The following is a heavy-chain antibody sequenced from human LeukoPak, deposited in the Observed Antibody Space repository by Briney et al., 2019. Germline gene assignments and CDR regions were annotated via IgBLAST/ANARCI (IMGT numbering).Heavy chain of an antibody. CDR1: GYTFTTYH. CDR2: IDTSDGNT. D-gene: IGHD2-15*01. V-gene: IGHV1-46*01. CDR3: ATERSGGTWFDP. Sequence: ASVKVSFKASGYTFTTYHMHWVRQAPGQGLEWVGMIDTSDGNTNYAQKFLDRVTMTRDTSTSTVYMELSGLRSYDTAVYYCATERSGGTWFDPWGQGTLVTVSS. J-gene: IGHJ5*02.